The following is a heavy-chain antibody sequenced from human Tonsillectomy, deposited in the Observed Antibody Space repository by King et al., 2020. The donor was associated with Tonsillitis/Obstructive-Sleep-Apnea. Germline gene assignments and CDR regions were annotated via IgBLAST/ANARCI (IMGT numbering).Heavy chain of an antibody. Sequence: VQLVESGGGLVQPGGSLRLSCAVSGFTVSTNYMTWVRQAPGKGLEWVSVVSPGGSTSYADSVTGRFTISRDDSKNTPYLQMNSLRAEDTAVYYGACSTTVFEIDYWGQGTLVTVSS. D-gene: IGHD3-3*01. CDR2: VSPGGST. V-gene: IGHV3-66*01. J-gene: IGHJ4*02. CDR3: ACSTTVFEIDY. CDR1: GFTVSTNY.